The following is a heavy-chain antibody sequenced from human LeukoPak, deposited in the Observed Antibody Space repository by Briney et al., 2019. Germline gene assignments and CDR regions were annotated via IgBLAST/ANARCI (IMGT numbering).Heavy chain of an antibody. D-gene: IGHD6-19*01. CDR2: ISYDGSNK. CDR1: GFTFSSYG. V-gene: IGHV3-30*18. Sequence: GGSLRLSCAASGFTFSSYGMHWVRQAPGKGLEWVAVISYDGSNKYYADSVKGRFTISRDNSKNTLYLQMNSLRAEDTAVYYCAKGQWLWWHYYYYYVDVWGKGTTVTVSS. J-gene: IGHJ6*03. CDR3: AKGQWLWWHYYYYYVDV.